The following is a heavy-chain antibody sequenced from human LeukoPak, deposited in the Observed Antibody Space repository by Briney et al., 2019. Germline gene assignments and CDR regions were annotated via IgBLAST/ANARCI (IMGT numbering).Heavy chain of an antibody. J-gene: IGHJ4*02. CDR3: ARDMTPSEKYNSSSDY. Sequence: GGSLTLSCAASGFAFSSYWMSWVRQAAGKGLEWVADIKQDGSETYYLAFVKGRITISRDAARKSLYLQMDSLRAEETAVYFCARDMTPSEKYNSSSDYWGQGTLVTVSS. V-gene: IGHV3-7*01. D-gene: IGHD1-1*01. CDR2: IKQDGSET. CDR1: GFAFSSYW.